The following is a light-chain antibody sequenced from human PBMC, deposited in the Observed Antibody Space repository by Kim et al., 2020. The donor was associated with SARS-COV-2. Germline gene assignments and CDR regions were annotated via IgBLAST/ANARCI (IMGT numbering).Light chain of an antibody. V-gene: IGKV3-20*01. CDR2: GSS. CDR1: HSVSSSY. Sequence: EIVLTQSPVTVSLSPGDRASLSCRASHSVSSSYLARYQKKPGQAPRLRIYGSSSRATGLPDRFSGSGSRTDFTLTISRLEPEDVAVYYCQQYGSSPRSFGGGTKVDIK. J-gene: IGKJ4*01. CDR3: QQYGSSPRS.